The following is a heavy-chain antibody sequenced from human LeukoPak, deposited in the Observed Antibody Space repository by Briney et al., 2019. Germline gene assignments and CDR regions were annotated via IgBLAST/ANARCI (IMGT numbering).Heavy chain of an antibody. D-gene: IGHD2-2*01. CDR1: GYTFTNYY. CDR2: INPSGGST. CDR3: AKTCSGTSCADFDY. Sequence: ASVKVSCKASGYTFTNYYIHWVRQAPGQGLEWMGIINPSGGSTNYAQNFQGRVTMTRDTSTSTVYMELSSLRSEDTAVYYCAKTCSGTSCADFDYWGQGTLVTVSS. V-gene: IGHV1-46*01. J-gene: IGHJ4*02.